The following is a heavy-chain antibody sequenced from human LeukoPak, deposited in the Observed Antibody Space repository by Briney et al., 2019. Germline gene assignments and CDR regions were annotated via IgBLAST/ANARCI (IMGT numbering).Heavy chain of an antibody. CDR3: ARSPAAAGTGPFDY. D-gene: IGHD6-13*01. J-gene: IGHJ4*02. CDR2: IIPIFGTA. Sequence: SVKVSCKASGGTFGSYAISWVRQAPGQGLEWMGGIIPIFGTANYAQKFQGRVTITADESTSTAYMELSSLRSEDTAVYYCARSPAAAGTGPFDYWGQGTLVTVSS. V-gene: IGHV1-69*13. CDR1: GGTFGSYA.